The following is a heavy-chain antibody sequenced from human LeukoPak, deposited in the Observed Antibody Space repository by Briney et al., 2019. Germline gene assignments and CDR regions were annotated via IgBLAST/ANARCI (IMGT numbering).Heavy chain of an antibody. CDR2: INSDGHST. CDR3: ARESASWYFDL. V-gene: IGHV3-74*01. CDR1: GFTFSSYW. Sequence: PGGSLRLSCAASGFTFSSYWMHWVRQAPGKGLVWVSRINSDGHSTSYADSVKGRFTISRDNAKNTLYLQMSSLRAEDTAVYYCARESASWYFDLWGRGTLVTVSS. J-gene: IGHJ2*01.